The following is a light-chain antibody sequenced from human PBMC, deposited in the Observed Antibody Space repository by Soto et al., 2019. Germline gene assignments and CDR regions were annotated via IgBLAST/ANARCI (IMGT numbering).Light chain of an antibody. CDR2: EVS. CDR1: SSDVGGYDY. CDR3: SSYTSSSTLVL. Sequence: QSALTQPASVSGSPGQSITISCTGTSSDVGGYDYVSWYQHHPGKAPKLMICEVSNRPSGVSNRFSGSKSGNTASLTISGLQAEDEAYYYCSSYTSSSTLVLFGGGTQLTVL. J-gene: IGLJ2*01. V-gene: IGLV2-14*01.